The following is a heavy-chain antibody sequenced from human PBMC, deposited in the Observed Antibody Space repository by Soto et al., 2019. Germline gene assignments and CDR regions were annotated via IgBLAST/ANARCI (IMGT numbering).Heavy chain of an antibody. Sequence: QVQLQESGPGLVKPSGTLSLTCAVSGDSISHSRWWTWVRQPPGKGLEGIGDIFHSGDTNYNPSLKSRVFISVDKSQNQFSLKVSSVTAADTAVYYCAYSTGWYRHDVWGQGTLVTVSS. CDR2: IFHSGDT. J-gene: IGHJ3*01. V-gene: IGHV4-4*02. D-gene: IGHD6-19*01. CDR3: AYSTGWYRHDV. CDR1: GDSISHSRW.